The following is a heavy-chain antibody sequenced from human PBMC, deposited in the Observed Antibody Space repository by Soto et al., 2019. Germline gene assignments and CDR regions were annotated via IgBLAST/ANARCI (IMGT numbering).Heavy chain of an antibody. Sequence: PSETLSLTCTVSGVSISSGGYYWGWIRQHPGKGLEWIGNIYHSGRTYYNPSLKSRVIMSVDTSKNHFSLNLNSVTAADTAMYFCASVMGCDSEYYFDYRGQGTLVTVSS. CDR3: ASVMGCDSEYYFDY. J-gene: IGHJ4*02. V-gene: IGHV4-31*03. CDR1: GVSISSGGYY. D-gene: IGHD2-21*02. CDR2: IYHSGRT.